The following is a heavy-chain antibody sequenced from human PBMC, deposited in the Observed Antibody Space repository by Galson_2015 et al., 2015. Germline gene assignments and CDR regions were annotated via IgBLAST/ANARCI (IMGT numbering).Heavy chain of an antibody. CDR2: ISSSGNTI. J-gene: IGHJ2*01. CDR3: ARTHLLSGPSDY. V-gene: IGHV3-48*03. D-gene: IGHD2/OR15-2a*01. CDR1: GFTFSTYE. Sequence: SLRLSCAASGFTFSTYEMNWVRQAPGKGLEWVSYISSSGNTIYYADSVRGRFTISRDNAKNSLYLQLNSLRAEGTAFYFCARTHLLSGPSDYWGRGTLVTVSS.